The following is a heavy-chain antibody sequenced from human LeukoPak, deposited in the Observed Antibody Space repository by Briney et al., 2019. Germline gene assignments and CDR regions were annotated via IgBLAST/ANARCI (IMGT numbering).Heavy chain of an antibody. CDR3: ARDELVVRGEFDY. J-gene: IGHJ4*02. Sequence: GGPLRLSCAASGFTFSSYWMSWVRQAPGKGLEWVAVISYDGSNKYYADSVKGRFTISRDNSKITLYLQMNSLRAEDTAVYYCARDELVVRGEFDYWGQGTLVTVSS. V-gene: IGHV3-30*03. CDR2: ISYDGSNK. D-gene: IGHD2-15*01. CDR1: GFTFSSYW.